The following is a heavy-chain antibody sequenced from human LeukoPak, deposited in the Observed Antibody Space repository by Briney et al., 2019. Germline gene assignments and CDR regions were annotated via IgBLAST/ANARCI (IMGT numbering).Heavy chain of an antibody. V-gene: IGHV3-9*01. J-gene: IGHJ4*02. CDR1: GFTFDDYA. CDR2: ISWNSGSI. D-gene: IGHD6-13*01. Sequence: PGRSLRLSCAASGFTFDDYAMHWVRQARGKGLEWVSGISWNSGSIGYADSVKGRFTISRDNAKNSLYLQMNSLRAEDTAVYYCARDLHSRSCLHYWGQGTLVTVSS. CDR3: ARDLHSRSCLHY.